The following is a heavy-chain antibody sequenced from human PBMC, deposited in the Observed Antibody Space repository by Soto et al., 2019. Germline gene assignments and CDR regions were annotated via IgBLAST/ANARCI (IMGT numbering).Heavy chain of an antibody. CDR1: GGSFSGYY. J-gene: IGHJ2*01. CDR3: ARGGYMVRGAGYFDL. CDR2: INHSGST. V-gene: IGHV4-34*01. Sequence: QVQLQQWGAGLLKPSETLSLTCAVYGGSFSGYYWSWIRQPPGKGLEWIGAINHSGSTNYNPSLKRRVTISVDTSKNQFSLKLSSVTAADTAVYYCARGGYMVRGAGYFDLWGRGTLVTVSS. D-gene: IGHD3-10*01.